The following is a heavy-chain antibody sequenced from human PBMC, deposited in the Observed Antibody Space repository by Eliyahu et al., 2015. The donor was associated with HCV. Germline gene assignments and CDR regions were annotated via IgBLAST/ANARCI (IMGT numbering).Heavy chain of an antibody. CDR1: GGSISSVSYY. CDR3: ARDESSSWYAWFDP. V-gene: IGHV4-61*02. J-gene: IGHJ5*02. CDR2: IYTSGST. D-gene: IGHD6-13*01. Sequence: QVQLQESGPGLVKPSQTLSLTCTVSGGSISSVSYYWSWIRQPAGRGLEWIGRIYTSGSTNYNPSLKSRVTISIDTSKNQFSLKLSSVTAADTAVYYCARDESSSWYAWFDPWGQGTLVTVSS.